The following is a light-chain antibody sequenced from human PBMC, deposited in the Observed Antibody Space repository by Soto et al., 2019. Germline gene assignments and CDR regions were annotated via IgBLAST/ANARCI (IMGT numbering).Light chain of an antibody. V-gene: IGKV1-39*01. CDR2: AAS. CDR1: QSISSY. Sequence: DIQMTQSPSSLSASVGDRVTITCRASQSISSYLNWYQQKPGKAPKLLIYAASSLQSGVPSRFSGSGSGTDFSLTISSLHPEDSATYFCQQSHSTPWTFGQGTKVDIK. CDR3: QQSHSTPWT. J-gene: IGKJ1*01.